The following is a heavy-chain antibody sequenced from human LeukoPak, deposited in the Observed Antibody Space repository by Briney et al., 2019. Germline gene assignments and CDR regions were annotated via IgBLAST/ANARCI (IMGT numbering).Heavy chain of an antibody. CDR1: GLTFSTYN. J-gene: IGHJ3*02. V-gene: IGHV3-23*01. Sequence: GGSLRLSCAGSGLTFSTYNMNWVRQAPGKGLEWVSAISGSGGSTYYADSVKGRFTISRDNSKNTLYLQMNSLRAEDTAVYYCAKDYFNYYDSSGYYSDAFDIWGQGTMVTVSS. CDR2: ISGSGGST. D-gene: IGHD3-22*01. CDR3: AKDYFNYYDSSGYYSDAFDI.